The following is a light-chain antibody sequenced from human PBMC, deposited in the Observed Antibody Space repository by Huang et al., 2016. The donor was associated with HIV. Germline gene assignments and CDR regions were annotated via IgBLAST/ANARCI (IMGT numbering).Light chain of an antibody. Sequence: IVMTQSPLSLPVTPGEPASISCRSSQTLLHSNGYNYMDWYLQKPGQRPQLLIYLGSNRASGVPDRFSGSASGTDFTLRISRVEAEDVGIYYCMQALQTPYTFGQGTKLEI. J-gene: IGKJ2*01. V-gene: IGKV2-28*01. CDR1: QTLLHSNGYNY. CDR3: MQALQTPYT. CDR2: LGS.